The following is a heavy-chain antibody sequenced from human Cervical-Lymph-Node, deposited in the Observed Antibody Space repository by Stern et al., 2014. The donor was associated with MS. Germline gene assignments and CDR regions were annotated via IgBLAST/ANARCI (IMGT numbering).Heavy chain of an antibody. J-gene: IGHJ4*02. CDR3: ARHVQGFDY. CDR2: IYPYDSDT. V-gene: IGHV5-51*01. CDR1: GYSFTIYY. Sequence: EVQLVESGAEVKKPGESLKISCTLSGYSFTIYYIAWGRQMPGKGLEWMGVIYPYDSDTTYSPSFQGQVTISADKSITTAYLQWSSLRASDTAMYYCARHVQGFDYWGQGTLVTVSS.